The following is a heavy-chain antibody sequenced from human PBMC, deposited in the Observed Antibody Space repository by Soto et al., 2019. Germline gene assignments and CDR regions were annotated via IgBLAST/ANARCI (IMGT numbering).Heavy chain of an antibody. CDR2: VYWDDSR. V-gene: IGHV2-5*02. CDR3: AHCRGGVASF. Sequence: QITLNESGPPLVKPTQTLTLTCTFSGFSLSTRDVGVGWIRQPPGEALEWLGVVYWDDSRTYSPSLESRLTITKDTSKNRVVLRMTTMGPVDTATYYCAHCRGGVASFWGQGTLVTVSS. J-gene: IGHJ4*02. CDR1: GFSLSTRDVG. D-gene: IGHD2-2*01.